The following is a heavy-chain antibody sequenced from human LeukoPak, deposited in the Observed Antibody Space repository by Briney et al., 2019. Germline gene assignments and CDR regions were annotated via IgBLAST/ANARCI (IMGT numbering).Heavy chain of an antibody. Sequence: SSVKVSCKASGGTFSSYAISWVRQAPGQGLEWMGGIIPIFGTANYAQKFQGRVTITADESTSTAYMELSSLRSEDTAVYYCARAAHSSSWYGTNYWFDPWGQGTLVTVSS. D-gene: IGHD6-13*01. CDR2: IIPIFGTA. CDR1: GGTFSSYA. CDR3: ARAAHSSSWYGTNYWFDP. J-gene: IGHJ5*02. V-gene: IGHV1-69*13.